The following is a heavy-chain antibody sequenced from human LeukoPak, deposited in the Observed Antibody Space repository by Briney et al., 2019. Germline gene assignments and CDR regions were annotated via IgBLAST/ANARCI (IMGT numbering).Heavy chain of an antibody. V-gene: IGHV4-38-2*01. D-gene: IGHD3-10*01. J-gene: IGHJ4*02. CDR3: ARSFSGSYSLGDY. CDR2: IYHSGST. CDR1: GYSISSGYY. Sequence: ASETLSLTCAVSGYSISSGYYWGWIRQPPGKGLEWIGSIYHSGSTYYNPSLKSRVTISVDTSKNQFSLKLSSVTAADTAVYYCARSFSGSYSLGDYWGQGTLVTISS.